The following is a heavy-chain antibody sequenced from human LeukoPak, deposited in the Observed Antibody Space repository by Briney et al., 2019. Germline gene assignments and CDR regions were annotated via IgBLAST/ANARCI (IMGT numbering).Heavy chain of an antibody. CDR1: GGSISSGSYY. CDR3: ARSNYDFWSGYYFSYFDY. CDR2: IYTSGST. D-gene: IGHD3-3*01. Sequence: SQALSLTCTVSGGSISSGSYYWSWIRQPAGKGLEWIGRIYTSGSTNYNPSLKSRVTILVDTSKNQFSLKLSSVTAADTAVYYCARSNYDFWSGYYFSYFDYWGQGTLVTVSS. J-gene: IGHJ4*02. V-gene: IGHV4-61*02.